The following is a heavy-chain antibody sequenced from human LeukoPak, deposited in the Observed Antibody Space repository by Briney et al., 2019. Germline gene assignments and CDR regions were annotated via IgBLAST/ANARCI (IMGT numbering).Heavy chain of an antibody. Sequence: NSSETLSLTCTVSGGSIRNSLYYWGWIRQPPGKGLGRIGSVFYSGRDYYKPSLKSRVSISVDTSKNQFSLKVSSLTAADTAVYYCARQGIAVAGMFDNWGQGTLVTVSS. J-gene: IGHJ4*02. CDR3: ARQGIAVAGMFDN. CDR1: GGSIRNSLYY. V-gene: IGHV4-39*01. D-gene: IGHD6-19*01. CDR2: VFYSGRD.